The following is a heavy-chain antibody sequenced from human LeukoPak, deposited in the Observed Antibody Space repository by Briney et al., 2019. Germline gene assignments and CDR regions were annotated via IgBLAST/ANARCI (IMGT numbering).Heavy chain of an antibody. J-gene: IGHJ4*02. Sequence: ATETLSLTCTVSGGSISSSYYYWGWIRQPPGKGLELIGSIYYSGSTYYNPSLKSRVTMSVDTSKNQFSLKLSSVTAADTAVYHCARRLGIAVFDYWGQGTLVTVSS. CDR1: GGSISSSYYY. D-gene: IGHD6-19*01. V-gene: IGHV4-39*01. CDR3: ARRLGIAVFDY. CDR2: IYYSGST.